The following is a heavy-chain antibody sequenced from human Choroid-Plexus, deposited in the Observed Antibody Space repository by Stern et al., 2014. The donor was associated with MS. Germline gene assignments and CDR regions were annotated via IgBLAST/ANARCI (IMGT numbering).Heavy chain of an antibody. Sequence: VQLVESGGGVVQPGRPLRLSCVASGFTFGSCAMHWVRQAPGKGLEWVAGISYDGSNKYYADSVKGRFTISRDNSQNTLYMQMISLIPEDTAVYYCAKDRQYLTYFFDHWGQGSLVTVSS. D-gene: IGHD2/OR15-2a*01. CDR1: GFTFGSCA. CDR2: ISYDGSNK. V-gene: IGHV3-30*18. J-gene: IGHJ5*02. CDR3: AKDRQYLTYFFDH.